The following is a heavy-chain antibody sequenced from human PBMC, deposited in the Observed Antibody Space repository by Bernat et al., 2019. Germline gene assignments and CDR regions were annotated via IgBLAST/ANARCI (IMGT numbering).Heavy chain of an antibody. J-gene: IGHJ4*02. CDR1: RFTFSNYA. CDR2: ISGSGSST. D-gene: IGHD3-9*01. V-gene: IGHV3-23*01. CDR3: AKLSGDWLLLGFFDY. Sequence: EVQLLESGGGLVQPGGSLRLSCAASRFTFSNYAMSWVRQAPGKGLEWVSGISGSGSSTYNADSVKGRFTISRDNSKNTLYLQMNSLRAEDTAVYYCAKLSGDWLLLGFFDYWGQGTLVTVSS.